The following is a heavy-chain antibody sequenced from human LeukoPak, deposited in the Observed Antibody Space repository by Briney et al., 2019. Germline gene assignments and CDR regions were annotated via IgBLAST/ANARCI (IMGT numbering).Heavy chain of an antibody. CDR3: ARDRAEWFGELLIMDV. V-gene: IGHV4-34*01. J-gene: IGHJ6*03. D-gene: IGHD3-10*01. Sequence: SETLSLTCAVYGGSFSGYYWSWIRQPPGKGLEWIGEINHSGSTNYNPSLKSRVTISVDTSKNQFSLKLSSVTAADTAVYYCARDRAEWFGELLIMDVWGKGTTVTISS. CDR1: GGSFSGYY. CDR2: INHSGST.